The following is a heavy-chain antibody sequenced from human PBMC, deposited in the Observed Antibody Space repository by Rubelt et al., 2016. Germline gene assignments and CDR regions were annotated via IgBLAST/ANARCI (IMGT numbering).Heavy chain of an antibody. J-gene: IGHJ6*02. Sequence: DGLEWIGEINHSGSTNYNPSLKSRVTISVDTSKNQFSLKLSSVTAADTAVYYCARNRRQQLVLGWYYYGMDVWGQGTTVTVSS. CDR2: INHSGST. D-gene: IGHD6-13*01. V-gene: IGHV4-34*01. CDR3: ARNRRQQLVLGWYYYGMDV.